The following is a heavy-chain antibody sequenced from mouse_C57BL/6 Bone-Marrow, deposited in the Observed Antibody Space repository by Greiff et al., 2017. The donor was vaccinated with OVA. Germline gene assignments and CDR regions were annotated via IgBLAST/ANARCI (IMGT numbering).Heavy chain of an antibody. Sequence: EVKVVESGGGLVKPGGSLKLSCAASGFTFSSYAMSWVRQTPEKRLEWVATISDGGSYTYYPDNVKGRFTISRDNAKNNLYLQMSHLKSEDTAMYYCAWRGAMDYWGQGTSVTVSS. V-gene: IGHV5-4*03. J-gene: IGHJ4*01. CDR2: ISDGGSYT. CDR1: GFTFSSYA. CDR3: AWRGAMDY.